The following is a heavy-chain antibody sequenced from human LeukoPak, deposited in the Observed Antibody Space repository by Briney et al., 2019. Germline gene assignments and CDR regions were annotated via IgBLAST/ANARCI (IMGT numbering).Heavy chain of an antibody. Sequence: PGGSLRLSCAASGFTFSSYAMSWVRQAPGKGLEWVSAISGSGGSTYYADSVKGRFTISRDNSKNTLYLQMNSLRAEDTAVYYCAKVRPAADLKTRWYYYYMDVWGKGTTVTVSS. V-gene: IGHV3-23*01. CDR1: GFTFSSYA. CDR2: ISGSGGST. CDR3: AKVRPAADLKTRWYYYYMDV. J-gene: IGHJ6*03. D-gene: IGHD2-2*01.